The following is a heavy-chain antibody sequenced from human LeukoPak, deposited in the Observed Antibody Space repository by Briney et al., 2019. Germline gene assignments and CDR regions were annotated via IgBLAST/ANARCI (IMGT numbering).Heavy chain of an antibody. CDR2: ISAYNGNT. CDR3: ARCDYVWGDYRYRPILYFDF. J-gene: IGHJ4*02. CDR1: GYTFTSYG. Sequence: GASVKVSCKASGYTFTSYGISWVRQAPGQGLGWMGWISAYNGNTNYAQKLQGRVTMTTDTSTSTAYMELRSLRFDDTAVYYCARCDYVWGDYRYRPILYFDFWGQGSLVTVSS. D-gene: IGHD3-16*02. V-gene: IGHV1-18*01.